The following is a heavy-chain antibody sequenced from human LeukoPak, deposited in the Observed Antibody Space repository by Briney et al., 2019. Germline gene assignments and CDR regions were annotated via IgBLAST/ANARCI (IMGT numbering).Heavy chain of an antibody. V-gene: IGHV3-30*02. CDR2: IRYDGSNK. CDR3: AKDESLYSSGWCHDY. Sequence: GGSLRLSCAASGFTFSSYGMHWVRQAPGKGLEWVAFIRYDGSNKYYADSVKGRFTISRDNSKNTLYLQMNGLRAEDTAVYYCAKDESLYSSGWCHDYWGQGALVTVSS. J-gene: IGHJ4*02. CDR1: GFTFSSYG. D-gene: IGHD6-19*01.